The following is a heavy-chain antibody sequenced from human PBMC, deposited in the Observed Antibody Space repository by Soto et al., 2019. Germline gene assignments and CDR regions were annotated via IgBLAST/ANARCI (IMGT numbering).Heavy chain of an antibody. D-gene: IGHD2-2*01. Sequence: GASVKVSCKVSGYTLTELSMHWVRQAPGKGLEWMGGFDPEDGETIYAQKFQGRVTMTEDTSTDTAYMELSSLRSEDTAVYYCATQGCISTSCDPNYYYYYGMDVWGQGTTVTVSS. CDR1: GYTLTELS. CDR2: FDPEDGET. J-gene: IGHJ6*02. V-gene: IGHV1-24*01. CDR3: ATQGCISTSCDPNYYYYYGMDV.